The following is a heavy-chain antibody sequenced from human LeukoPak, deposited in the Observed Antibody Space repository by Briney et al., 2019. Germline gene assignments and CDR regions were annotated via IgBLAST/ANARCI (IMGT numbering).Heavy chain of an antibody. V-gene: IGHV1-18*01. CDR3: ARDFLSGFATAAF. Sequence: GASVTVSCKASGYIFTTYGLSWVRQAPGQGLEWMGWINTYSGNTNYAHNIQDRVTMTTDTSTNTAYMELRSLRSDDTAVYYCARDFLSGFATAAFWGQGTLVTVSS. J-gene: IGHJ4*02. CDR1: GYIFTTYG. CDR2: INTYSGNT. D-gene: IGHD6-13*01.